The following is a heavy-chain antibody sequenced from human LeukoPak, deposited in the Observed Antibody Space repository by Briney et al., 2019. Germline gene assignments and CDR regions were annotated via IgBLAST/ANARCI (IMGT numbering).Heavy chain of an antibody. CDR1: GVSINSHY. CDR3: ARDRGSGWYWFDP. D-gene: IGHD6-19*01. J-gene: IGHJ5*02. Sequence: SQTLSLTCSVSGVSINSHYWNWIRQSPGKGLEWIGFISYSGSTDYNPSLKSRVTISFDTSENQISLRLTSVTAADTAVYYCARDRGSGWYWFDPWGQGILVTVSS. V-gene: IGHV4-59*11. CDR2: ISYSGST.